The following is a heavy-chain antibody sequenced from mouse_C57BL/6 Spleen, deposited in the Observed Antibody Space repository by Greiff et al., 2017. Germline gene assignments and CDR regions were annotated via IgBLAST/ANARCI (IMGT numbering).Heavy chain of an antibody. CDR1: GFSLTSYG. CDR3: ATHYYGSSPAWFAY. CDR2: IWRGGST. Sequence: VKLVESGPGLVQPSQSLSITCTVSGFSLTSYGVHWVRQSPGKGLEWLGVIWRGGSTDYNAAFMSRLSITKDNSKSQVFFKMNSLQADDTAIYYCATHYYGSSPAWFAYWGQGTLVTVSA. D-gene: IGHD1-1*01. J-gene: IGHJ3*01. V-gene: IGHV2-5*01.